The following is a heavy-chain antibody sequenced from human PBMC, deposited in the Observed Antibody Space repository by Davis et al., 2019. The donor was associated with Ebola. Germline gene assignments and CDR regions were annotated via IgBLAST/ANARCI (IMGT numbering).Heavy chain of an antibody. V-gene: IGHV3-23*01. J-gene: IGHJ3*02. CDR2: FGTVGDT. D-gene: IGHD2/OR15-2a*01. Sequence: GGSLRLSCETSGFIFRNYVMSWVRQAPGKGLEWVSTFGTVGDTYYADSVKGRFAMSRDNSRGTLYLQMNSLRVEDLAIYYCVKDSSNIWFDIWGQGTLITVSS. CDR3: VKDSSNIWFDI. CDR1: GFIFRNYV.